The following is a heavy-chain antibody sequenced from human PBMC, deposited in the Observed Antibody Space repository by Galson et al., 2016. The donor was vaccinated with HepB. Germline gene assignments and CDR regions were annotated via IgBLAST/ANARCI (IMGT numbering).Heavy chain of an antibody. Sequence: SLRLSCAASGFNFPTSGMHWVRQAPGKGLEWVAIIWSDENNRYYADSVKGRFTISRDNSKNTVFLEMNSLRAEDTAVYFCATEGLIGGTYSYFQHWGQGTLVTVSS. J-gene: IGHJ1*01. CDR2: IWSDENNR. CDR3: ATEGLIGGTYSYFQH. V-gene: IGHV3-33*01. CDR1: GFNFPTSG. D-gene: IGHD1-26*01.